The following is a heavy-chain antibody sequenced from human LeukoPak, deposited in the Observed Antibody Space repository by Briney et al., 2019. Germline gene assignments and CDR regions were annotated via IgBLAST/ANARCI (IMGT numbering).Heavy chain of an antibody. J-gene: IGHJ5*02. CDR1: GYTFTGYY. CDR2: INPNSGGT. Sequence: ASVKVPCKASGYTFTGYYMHWVRQAPGQGLEWMGRINPNSGGTNYAQKFQGRVTMTRDTSISTAYMELSSLRSEDTAVYYCAREGDYGDYVKFDPWGQGTLVTVSS. CDR3: AREGDYGDYVKFDP. D-gene: IGHD4-17*01. V-gene: IGHV1-2*06.